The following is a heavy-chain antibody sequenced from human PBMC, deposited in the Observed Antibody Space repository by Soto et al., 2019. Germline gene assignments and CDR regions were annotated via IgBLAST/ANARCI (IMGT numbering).Heavy chain of an antibody. CDR1: GFTFSSYA. Sequence: EVQLLESGGGLVQPGGSLRLSCAASGFTFSSYAMSWVRQAPGKGLEWVSAISGSGGSTYYADSVKGRFTISRDNSKNTRYLQMNSLRAEDTAVYYCAKAHYGSGSYYKTGWGYWGQGTLVTVSS. CDR2: ISGSGGST. D-gene: IGHD3-10*01. J-gene: IGHJ4*02. V-gene: IGHV3-23*01. CDR3: AKAHYGSGSYYKTGWGY.